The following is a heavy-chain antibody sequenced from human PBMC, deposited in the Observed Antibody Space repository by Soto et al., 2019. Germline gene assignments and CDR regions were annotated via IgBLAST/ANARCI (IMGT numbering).Heavy chain of an antibody. J-gene: IGHJ5*02. Sequence: SETLSLTCAVYGGSFSGYYWSWIRQPPGKGLEWIGEINHSGSTNYNPSLKSRVTISVDTSKNQFSLKLSSVTAADTAVYYCARVSRVTSGWFDPWGQGTLVTVSS. V-gene: IGHV4-34*01. CDR3: ARVSRVTSGWFDP. D-gene: IGHD2-21*02. CDR2: INHSGST. CDR1: GGSFSGYY.